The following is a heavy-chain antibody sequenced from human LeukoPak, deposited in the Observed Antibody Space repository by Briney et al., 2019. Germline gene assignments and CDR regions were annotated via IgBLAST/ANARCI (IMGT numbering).Heavy chain of an antibody. CDR1: GYSFTSYW. D-gene: IGHD6-13*01. J-gene: IGHJ4*02. Sequence: GESLKISCKGSGYSFTSYWIGWVRQMPGKGLEWMGIIYPGDSDTRYSPSFQGQVTISADKSISTAYLQWSSLKASATAMYYCARGTIPYRSSWYYFDYWGQGTLVTGSS. V-gene: IGHV5-51*01. CDR2: IYPGDSDT. CDR3: ARGTIPYRSSWYYFDY.